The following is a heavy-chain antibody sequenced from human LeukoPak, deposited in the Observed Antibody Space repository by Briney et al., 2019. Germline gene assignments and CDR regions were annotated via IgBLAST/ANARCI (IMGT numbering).Heavy chain of an antibody. CDR3: AKDAAAYYYYMDV. D-gene: IGHD6-25*01. Sequence: PGGSLRLSCAASGFTFSSYGMHWVRQAPGKGLEWVAFIRYDGSNKYYADSVKGRFTISRDNSKNTLYLQMNSLRAEDTAVYYCAKDAAAYYYYMDVWGKGTTVTISS. CDR1: GFTFSSYG. J-gene: IGHJ6*03. CDR2: IRYDGSNK. V-gene: IGHV3-30*02.